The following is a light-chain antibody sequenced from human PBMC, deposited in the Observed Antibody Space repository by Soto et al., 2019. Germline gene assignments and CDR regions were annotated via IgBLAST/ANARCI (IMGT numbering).Light chain of an antibody. CDR3: QQYYRWPPLA. CDR1: QSVGSD. Sequence: EIVMTQSPATLSVSPGERATLSCRASQSVGSDLAWYQQKPGQGPRLLIYGASTRATGIPARFSGSGSGTEFTLTISSLQSEDSAAYYCQQYYRWPPLAFGGGTKVEIK. J-gene: IGKJ4*01. CDR2: GAS. V-gene: IGKV3D-15*01.